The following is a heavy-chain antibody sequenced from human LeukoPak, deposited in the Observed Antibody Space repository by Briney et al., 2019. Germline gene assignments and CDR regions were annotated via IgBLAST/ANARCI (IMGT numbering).Heavy chain of an antibody. CDR2: IRYDGSNK. V-gene: IGHV3-30*02. CDR3: AKIIVVVPAATDFFDY. Sequence: PGGSLRLSCAASGFTFSSYGMHWARQVPGKGLEWVAFIRYDGSNKYYADSVKGRFTISRDNSKNTLYLQMNSLRAEDTAVYYCAKIIVVVPAATDFFDYWGQGTLVAVSS. J-gene: IGHJ4*02. D-gene: IGHD2-2*01. CDR1: GFTFSSYG.